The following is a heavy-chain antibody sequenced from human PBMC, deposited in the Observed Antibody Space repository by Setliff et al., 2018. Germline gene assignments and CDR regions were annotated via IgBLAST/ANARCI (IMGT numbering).Heavy chain of an antibody. CDR3: AKNGFGVVALGVNNWFDP. J-gene: IGHJ5*02. CDR2: ISWDGGST. D-gene: IGHD3-10*01. V-gene: IGHV3-23*01. CDR1: GFTFSSYA. Sequence: PGGSLRLSCAASGFTFSSYAMSWVRQAPGKGLEWVSLISWDGGSTYYADSVKGRFTISRDNSKNTLYLQMNSLRAEDTAVYYCAKNGFGVVALGVNNWFDPWGQGTLVTVSS.